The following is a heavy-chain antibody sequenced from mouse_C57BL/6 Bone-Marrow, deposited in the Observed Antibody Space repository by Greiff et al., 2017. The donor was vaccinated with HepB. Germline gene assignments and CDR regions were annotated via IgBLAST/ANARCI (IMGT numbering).Heavy chain of an antibody. V-gene: IGHV5-9-1*02. Sequence: VQLKESGEGLVKPGGSLKLSCAASGFTFSSSAVSWVRQTPEKRLEWVAYISSGGDYIYYADTVKGRFTISRDNARNTRYLQMSSLKSEDTAMYYCTREGYVDVWGTGTTVTVSS. CDR3: TREGYVDV. CDR2: ISSGGDYI. CDR1: GFTFSSSA. J-gene: IGHJ1*03.